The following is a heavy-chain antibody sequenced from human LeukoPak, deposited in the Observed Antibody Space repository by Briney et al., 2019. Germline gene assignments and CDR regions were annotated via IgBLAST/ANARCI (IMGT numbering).Heavy chain of an antibody. CDR3: ARAHSSGWY. J-gene: IGHJ4*02. CDR1: GGSFSGYY. D-gene: IGHD6-19*01. Sequence: SETLSLTCAVYGGSFSGYYWSWIRQPPGKALEWIGYINYSGTTYYNPSLKSRVTISVDRSKNQFSLKLSSVTAADTAVYYCARAHSSGWYWGQGTLVTVSS. CDR2: INYSGTT. V-gene: IGHV4-34*01.